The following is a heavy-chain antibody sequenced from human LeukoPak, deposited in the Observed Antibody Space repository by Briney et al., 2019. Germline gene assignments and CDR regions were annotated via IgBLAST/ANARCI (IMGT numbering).Heavy chain of an antibody. J-gene: IGHJ4*02. CDR1: GGSISNSTYY. D-gene: IGHD3/OR15-3a*01. V-gene: IGHV4-39*01. Sequence: SETLSLTCTVSGGSISNSTYYWGWIRQPPGKGLEWVGTVYYSGSAYYNPSLKSRVTISVDTSKNQFSLKLRSVTAADTAVYYCARRIFGLYYFDYWGQGFLVTVSS. CDR2: VYYSGSA. CDR3: ARRIFGLYYFDY.